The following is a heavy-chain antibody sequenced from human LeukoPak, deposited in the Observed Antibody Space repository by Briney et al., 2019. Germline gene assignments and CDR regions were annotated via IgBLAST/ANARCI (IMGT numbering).Heavy chain of an antibody. J-gene: IGHJ5*01. CDR1: GFTFSSYE. CDR3: AREDKGIDS. CDR2: ISSSGGTI. Sequence: GSLRLSCAASGFTFSSYEMNWVRQAPGKGLEWVSYISSSGGTIYYADSVKGRFTISRDNAKNSLYLQMNSLRAEDTAVYYCAREDKGIDSWGQGTLVTVSS. V-gene: IGHV3-48*03.